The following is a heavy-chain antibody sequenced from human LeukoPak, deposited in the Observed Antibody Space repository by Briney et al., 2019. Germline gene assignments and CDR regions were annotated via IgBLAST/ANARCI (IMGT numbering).Heavy chain of an antibody. CDR1: GGSISRDY. D-gene: IGHD6-13*01. CDR3: ARGAAGLTGYFDY. V-gene: IGHV4-59*01. Sequence: SETLSLTCTVSGGSISRDYWSWIRQPPGKGLEWIGYIYYTGSTNYNPSLKSRVTISVDTSKNQFSLKLSSVTAADTAVYYCARGAAGLTGYFDYWGQGTLVTVSS. CDR2: IYYTGST. J-gene: IGHJ4*02.